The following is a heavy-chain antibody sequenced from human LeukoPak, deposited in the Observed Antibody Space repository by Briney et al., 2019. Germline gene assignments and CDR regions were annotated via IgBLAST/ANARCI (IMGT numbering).Heavy chain of an antibody. CDR2: IHYSGST. Sequence: SETLSLTCAVYGGSFSGYYWSWIRQPPGKGLEWIGDIHYSGSTNYNPSLKSRVTISIDTSKNQFSLKLTSVTAADTAVYYCARGGGSYSVKWFDLWGRGTLVTVSS. J-gene: IGHJ5*02. CDR1: GGSFSGYY. V-gene: IGHV4-59*01. CDR3: ARGGGSYSVKWFDL. D-gene: IGHD1-26*01.